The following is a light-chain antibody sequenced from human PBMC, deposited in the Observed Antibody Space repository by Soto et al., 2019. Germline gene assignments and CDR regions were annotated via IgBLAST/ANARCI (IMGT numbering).Light chain of an antibody. Sequence: EIVMTQSPATLSVSPGERATLSCRASQSVSSNLAWYQQKPGQAPNLLIYGASTRATGIPARFSGSGSGTEFTLTISILQSEDFAVYYCQQYNNWPRTFGQGTKVEIK. J-gene: IGKJ1*01. V-gene: IGKV3-15*01. CDR1: QSVSSN. CDR3: QQYNNWPRT. CDR2: GAS.